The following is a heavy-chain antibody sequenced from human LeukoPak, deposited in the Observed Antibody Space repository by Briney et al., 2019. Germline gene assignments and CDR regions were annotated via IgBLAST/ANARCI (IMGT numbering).Heavy chain of an antibody. CDR1: EITFSSYG. CDR3: ASAAGAFDF. J-gene: IGHJ3*01. D-gene: IGHD6-13*01. V-gene: IGHV3-33*01. CDR2: IWPDGSNK. Sequence: GGSLRLSCEAYEITFSSYGIHWVRQAPGKGLEWVAVIWPDGSNKYYTDSVKGRFTISRDNSKNTLWLQMNSLRAEDTALYYCASAAGAFDFWGQGTMVTVSS.